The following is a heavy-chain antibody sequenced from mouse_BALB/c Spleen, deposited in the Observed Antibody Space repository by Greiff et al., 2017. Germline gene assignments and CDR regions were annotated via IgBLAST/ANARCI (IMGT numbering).Heavy chain of an antibody. CDR3: ARDGYDGGEVWFAY. J-gene: IGHJ3*01. D-gene: IGHD2-2*01. CDR1: GFSLTSYG. Sequence: VQLVESGPGLVAPSQSLSITCTVSGFSLTSYGVHWVRQPPGKGLEWLGVIWAGGSTNYNSALMSRLSISKDNSKSQVFLKMNSLQTDDTAMYYCARDGYDGGEVWFAYWGQGTLVTVSA. V-gene: IGHV2-9*02. CDR2: IWAGGST.